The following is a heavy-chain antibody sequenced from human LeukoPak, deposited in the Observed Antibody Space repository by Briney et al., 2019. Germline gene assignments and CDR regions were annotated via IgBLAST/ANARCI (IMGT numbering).Heavy chain of an antibody. Sequence: RTGGSLRLSCAASGFTVSTNYMSWVRQAPGKGLEWVSVIYSGDTTSYADSVRGKFTISRDNSKNTLYLQMNSLRAEDTAVYYCAPIGVGYWGQGTLVTVSS. V-gene: IGHV3-66*01. CDR1: GFTVSTNY. J-gene: IGHJ4*02. D-gene: IGHD2-8*01. CDR2: IYSGDTT. CDR3: APIGVGY.